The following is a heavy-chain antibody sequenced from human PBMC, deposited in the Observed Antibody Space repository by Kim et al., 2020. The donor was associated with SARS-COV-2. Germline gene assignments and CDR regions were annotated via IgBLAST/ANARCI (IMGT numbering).Heavy chain of an antibody. CDR2: INHSGST. D-gene: IGHD3-10*01. J-gene: IGHJ3*02. CDR3: ARPMVRGALRKIREPYAFDI. CDR1: GGSFSGYY. Sequence: SETLSLTCAVYGGSFSGYYWSWIRQPPGKGLEWIGEINHSGSTNYNPSLKSRVTISVDTSKNQFSLKLSSVTAADTAVYYCARPMVRGALRKIREPYAFDIWGQGTMVTVSS. V-gene: IGHV4-34*01.